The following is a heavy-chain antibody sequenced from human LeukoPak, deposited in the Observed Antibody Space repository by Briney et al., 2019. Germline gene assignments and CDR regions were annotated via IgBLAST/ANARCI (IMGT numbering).Heavy chain of an antibody. D-gene: IGHD1-7*01. J-gene: IGHJ3*02. Sequence: GGSLRLSCAASGFTFSSYWMHWVRQAPGKGLVWVSRINSDGSSTSYADSVKGRFTISRDNAKNTLYLQMNSLRAEDTAVYYCSRGGTNYSFDIWGQGTLVIVSS. CDR3: SRGGTNYSFDI. CDR1: GFTFSSYW. CDR2: INSDGSST. V-gene: IGHV3-74*01.